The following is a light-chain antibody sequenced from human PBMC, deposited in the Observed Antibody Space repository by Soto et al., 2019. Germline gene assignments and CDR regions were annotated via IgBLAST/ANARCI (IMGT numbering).Light chain of an antibody. CDR2: GAS. Sequence: EIVMTQSQATLSVSAGKSATIVCRASQSVSSNLAWYQQKPGQAPRLLIYGASTRATGIPARFSGSGSGTEFTLTISSLQSEDFAVYYCQQYNNWPPITFGQGTRLEIK. V-gene: IGKV3-15*01. CDR3: QQYNNWPPIT. CDR1: QSVSSN. J-gene: IGKJ5*01.